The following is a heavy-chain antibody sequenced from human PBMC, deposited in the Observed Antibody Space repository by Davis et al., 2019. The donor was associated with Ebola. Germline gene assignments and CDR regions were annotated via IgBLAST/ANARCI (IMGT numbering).Heavy chain of an antibody. D-gene: IGHD6-19*01. J-gene: IGHJ4*02. CDR1: GFVFSTYA. Sequence: ESLKISCAASGFVFSTYAMGWIRQPPGKGLEWIGEINHSGSTNYNPSLKSRVTMSVDTSKNQFSLKLSSVTAADTAVYYCATLPGLGYTSGWSFDYWGRGTLVTVSS. CDR3: ATLPGLGYTSGWSFDY. CDR2: INHSGST. V-gene: IGHV4-34*01.